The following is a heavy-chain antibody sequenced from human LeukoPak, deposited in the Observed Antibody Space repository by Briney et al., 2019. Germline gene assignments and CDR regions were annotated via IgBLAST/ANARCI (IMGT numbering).Heavy chain of an antibody. D-gene: IGHD5-18*01. V-gene: IGHV4-39*01. CDR1: GGSISSSSYY. J-gene: IGHJ4*02. CDR2: IYYSGST. Sequence: SETLSLTCTVSGGSISSSSYYWGWIRQPPGKGLEWIGSIYYSGSTYYNPSLKSRVTISVDTSKNQFSLKLSSVTAADTAVYYCARHTAPTDHFDYWGQGTLVTVSS. CDR3: ARHTAPTDHFDY.